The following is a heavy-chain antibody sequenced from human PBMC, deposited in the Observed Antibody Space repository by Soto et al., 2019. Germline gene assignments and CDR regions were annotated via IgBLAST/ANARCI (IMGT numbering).Heavy chain of an antibody. J-gene: IGHJ3*02. CDR3: ASAPRYCSSTSCPGAAFDI. CDR2: IYYSGST. D-gene: IGHD2-2*01. Sequence: SETLSLTCTVSGGSISSYYWSWIRQPPGKGLEWIGYIYYSGSTNYNPSLKSRVTISVDTSKNQFSLKLSSVTAADTAVYYCASAPRYCSSTSCPGAAFDIWGQGTMVTVSS. CDR1: GGSISSYY. V-gene: IGHV4-59*01.